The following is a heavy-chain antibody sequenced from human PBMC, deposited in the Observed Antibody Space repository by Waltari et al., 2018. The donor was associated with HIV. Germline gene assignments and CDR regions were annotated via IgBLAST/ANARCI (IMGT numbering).Heavy chain of an antibody. CDR3: AKPRMEYAIRDYFFGLDV. CDR2: ISDRGSTT. CDR1: GFTFPTYP. V-gene: IGHV3-23*01. Sequence: VDLLESGGRLVQPGGSLRLSCVGSGFTFPTYPMSWVRQAPGKGLEWVAGISDRGSTTFYADSMKGRFTISRDNSKNTIYLQMDSLRADDTAVYFCAKPRMEYAIRDYFFGLDVWGQGTTVTVSS. D-gene: IGHD2-8*01. J-gene: IGHJ6*02.